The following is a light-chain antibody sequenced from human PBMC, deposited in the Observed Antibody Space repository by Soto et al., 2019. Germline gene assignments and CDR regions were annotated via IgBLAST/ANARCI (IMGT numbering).Light chain of an antibody. J-gene: IGKJ4*01. Sequence: DIQLTQSPSFLSASVGDRVTITCRASQGISSYLAWYQQKAGKAPKLLIYAASTLQSGVPSRFSGSGYGTEFTLTISSLQPEDFATYYCQQLNSYLALTFGGGTKVEIK. CDR2: AAS. CDR1: QGISSY. V-gene: IGKV1-9*01. CDR3: QQLNSYLALT.